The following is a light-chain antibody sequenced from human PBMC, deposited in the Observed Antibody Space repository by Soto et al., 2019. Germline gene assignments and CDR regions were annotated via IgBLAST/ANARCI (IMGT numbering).Light chain of an antibody. J-gene: IGKJ5*01. CDR1: RSLVASDGNAY. CDR3: MQATQLRT. V-gene: IGKV2-24*01. Sequence: EIVLTQTPLLSPVTLGQPASISCRSSRSLVASDGNAYLTWLHQRPGQPPRPLIYKVSQRLSGGPDRFSGSGAGTDFTLHISRVEAEDVGTYFCMQATQLRTFGQGTRLEMK. CDR2: KVS.